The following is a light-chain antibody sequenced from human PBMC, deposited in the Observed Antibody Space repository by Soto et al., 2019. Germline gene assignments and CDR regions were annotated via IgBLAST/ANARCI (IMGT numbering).Light chain of an antibody. CDR1: QSISSW. V-gene: IGKV1-39*01. Sequence: DIQMTQSPSTLSASVGDRVTITCPASQSISSWLAWYQQKPGKAPKLLIYAASSLQSGVPSRFSGSGSETDFTLTISSLQPEDFATYSCQQSYSTTWTFGQGTKVDIK. CDR3: QQSYSTTWT. J-gene: IGKJ1*01. CDR2: AAS.